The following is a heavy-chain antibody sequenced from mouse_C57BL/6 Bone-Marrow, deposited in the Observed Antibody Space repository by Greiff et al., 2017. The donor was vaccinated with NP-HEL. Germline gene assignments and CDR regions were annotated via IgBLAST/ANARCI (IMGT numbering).Heavy chain of an antibody. CDR1: GFSLTSYG. Sequence: QVQLQQSGPGLVQPSQSLFITCTVSGFSLTSYGVHWVRQSPGKGLEWLGVIWSGGSPDYNAAFIARLSISKDNSKSQVFFKMNSLQADDTAIYYCARKLDYAMDYWGQGTSGTVSS. V-gene: IGHV2-2*01. J-gene: IGHJ4*01. CDR2: IWSGGSP. D-gene: IGHD4-1*01. CDR3: ARKLDYAMDY.